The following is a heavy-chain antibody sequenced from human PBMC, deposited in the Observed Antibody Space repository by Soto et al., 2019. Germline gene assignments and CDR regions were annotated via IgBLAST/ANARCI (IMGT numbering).Heavy chain of an antibody. Sequence: GGSLRLSCAASGFTFSSYGMHWVRQAPGKGLEWVAVISYDGSNKYYADSVKGRFTISRDNSKNTLYLQMNSLRAEDTAVYYCSKAQGTTLTHRRYYYYGMDAWAQETTATAS. CDR1: GFTFSSYG. CDR3: SKAQGTTLTHRRYYYYGMDA. J-gene: IGHJ6*02. CDR2: ISYDGSNK. V-gene: IGHV3-30*18. D-gene: IGHD4-17*01.